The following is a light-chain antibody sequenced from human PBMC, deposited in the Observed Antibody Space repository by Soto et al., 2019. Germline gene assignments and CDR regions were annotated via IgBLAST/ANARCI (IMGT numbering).Light chain of an antibody. J-gene: IGLJ2*01. V-gene: IGLV1-44*01. CDR3: ATWDDSLNGLV. Sequence: QSVLTQPPSASGTPGQRVTISCSGSSSNIGSNTVNWYQQLPGTAPKLLIYFNDQRPSGVPDRFSGSKSGTSASLAISGLQSEDDADYYCATWDDSLNGLVFGGGTKLTVL. CDR1: SSNIGSNT. CDR2: FND.